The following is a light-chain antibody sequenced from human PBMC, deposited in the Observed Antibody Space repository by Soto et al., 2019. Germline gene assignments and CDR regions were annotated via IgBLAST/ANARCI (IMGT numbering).Light chain of an antibody. CDR3: MQGTHWPPYT. V-gene: IGKV2-30*01. Sequence: DVVMTQSPLSLPVTLGQPASISCRSSQSLVYSDGNTYLNWFQQRPGQSPRRLFSKVSNRDSGVPDRFSGSGSGTDFTLKISRVEAEDVGVYYCMQGTHWPPYTFGQGTKLEIK. CDR1: QSLVYSDGNTY. CDR2: KVS. J-gene: IGKJ2*01.